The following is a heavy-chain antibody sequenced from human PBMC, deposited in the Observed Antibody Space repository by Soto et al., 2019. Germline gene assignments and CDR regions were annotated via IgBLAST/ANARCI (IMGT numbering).Heavy chain of an antibody. CDR1: GGSVRSSSYY. V-gene: IGHV4-39*01. CDR3: ARHEGGAAADRPLDY. CDR2: IYYSGRT. Sequence: QLRLQESGPGLVKSSETLSLTCTISGGSVRSSSYYWGWIRQPPGKGLEWIASIYYSGRTHNNPAPKSRVTMSLDTYTNQFSLKMNSVTAADTAVYYCARHEGGAAADRPLDYWGQGTLVTVSS. J-gene: IGHJ4*02. D-gene: IGHD6-13*01.